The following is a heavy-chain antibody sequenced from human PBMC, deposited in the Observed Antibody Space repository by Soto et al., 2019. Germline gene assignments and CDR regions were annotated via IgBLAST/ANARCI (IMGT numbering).Heavy chain of an antibody. V-gene: IGHV1-18*01. Sequence: QVQLVQSGAEVKKPGASVKVSCKASGYTFTSYGISWVRQAPGQGLEWMGRINAYNGNTNYAQKLQGRVTMTTDTYTSTAYIEPSSMRSADTAVYYCVRVLPPFDPWGEGTLVTVSS. CDR2: INAYNGNT. J-gene: IGHJ5*02. CDR1: GYTFTSYG. CDR3: VRVLPPFDP.